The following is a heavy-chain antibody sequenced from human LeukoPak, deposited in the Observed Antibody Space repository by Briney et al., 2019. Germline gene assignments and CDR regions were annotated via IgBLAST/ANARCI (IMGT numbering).Heavy chain of an antibody. V-gene: IGHV1-58*01. Sequence: GTSVKVSCKAFGFTFTSSAVQWVRQARGQRLEWIGWIVVGSGNTNYAQKFQERVTITRDMSTSTAYMELSSLRSEDTAVYYCAAETTPSAFDIWGQGTMVTVSS. J-gene: IGHJ3*02. CDR3: AAETTPSAFDI. CDR1: GFTFTSSA. D-gene: IGHD4-17*01. CDR2: IVVGSGNT.